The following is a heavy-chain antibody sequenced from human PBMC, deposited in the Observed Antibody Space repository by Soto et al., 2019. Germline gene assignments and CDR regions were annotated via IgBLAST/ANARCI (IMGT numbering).Heavy chain of an antibody. V-gene: IGHV4-59*01. CDR2: IYYSGST. CDR1: GGSISSYY. Sequence: SETLSLTCTVSGGSISSYYWSWIRQPPGKGLEWIGYIYYSGSTNYNPSLKSRVTISVDTSKNQFSLKLSSVTAADTAVCYCARSYGRTFDYWGQGTLVTVSS. D-gene: IGHD1-7*01. J-gene: IGHJ4*02. CDR3: ARSYGRTFDY.